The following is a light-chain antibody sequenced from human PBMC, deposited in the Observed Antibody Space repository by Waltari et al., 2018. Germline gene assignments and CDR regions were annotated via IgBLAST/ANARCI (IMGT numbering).Light chain of an antibody. Sequence: EIVLTQSPGTLSLSPGERAPLSCRASQSVRSGYFAWYQQEPGQAPKLLIYAASSRAAGVPDRFSGSGSGTDFTLTVSRLEPEDFAVYYCHQYGSAPPYTFGQGTRLEIK. CDR2: AAS. CDR3: HQYGSAPPYT. V-gene: IGKV3-20*01. CDR1: QSVRSGY. J-gene: IGKJ2*01.